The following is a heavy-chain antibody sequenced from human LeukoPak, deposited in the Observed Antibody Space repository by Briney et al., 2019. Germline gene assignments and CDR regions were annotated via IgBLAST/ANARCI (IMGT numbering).Heavy chain of an antibody. CDR2: INHSGST. D-gene: IGHD5-12*01. V-gene: IGHV4-34*01. CDR1: GGSFSGYY. CDR3: ARAPVIDSGYDY. J-gene: IGHJ4*02. Sequence: SETLSLTCAVYGGSFSGYYWSWIRQPPGKGLEWIGEINHSGSTNYNPSLKSRVTISVDTSKNQFSLKLSSATAADTAVYYCARAPVIDSGYDYWGQGTLVTVSS.